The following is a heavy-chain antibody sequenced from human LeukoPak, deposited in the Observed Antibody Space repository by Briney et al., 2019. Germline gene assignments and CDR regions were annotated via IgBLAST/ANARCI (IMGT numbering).Heavy chain of an antibody. CDR3: ARSCYYDSSGYLDFQH. Sequence: SQTLSLTCTVSGGSISSGDYYWSWIRQPPGKGLEWIGYIYYSGSTYYNPSLKSRVTISVDTSKNQFSLKLSSVTAADTAVYYCARSCYYDSSGYLDFQHWGQGTLVTVSS. CDR1: GGSISSGDYY. J-gene: IGHJ1*01. D-gene: IGHD3-22*01. V-gene: IGHV4-30-4*01. CDR2: IYYSGST.